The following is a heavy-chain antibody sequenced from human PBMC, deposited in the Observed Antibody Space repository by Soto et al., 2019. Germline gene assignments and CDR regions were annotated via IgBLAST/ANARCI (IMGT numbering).Heavy chain of an antibody. V-gene: IGHV1-69*01. Sequence: QVQLVQSGAEVKKPGSSVKVSCKASGGTFSSYAISWVRQAPGQGLEWMGGIIPIFGTANYAQKFQDRVTITADESTSTAYMEQSSLRSEDTAVYYCGTKSTVGATTPFDYWGQGTLVTVSS. CDR1: GGTFSSYA. CDR3: GTKSTVGATTPFDY. J-gene: IGHJ4*02. D-gene: IGHD1-26*01. CDR2: IIPIFGTA.